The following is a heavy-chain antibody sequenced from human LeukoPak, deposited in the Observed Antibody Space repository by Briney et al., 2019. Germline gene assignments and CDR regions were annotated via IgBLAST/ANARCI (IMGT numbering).Heavy chain of an antibody. J-gene: IGHJ4*02. V-gene: IGHV3-33*01. CDR3: ARGGPTFDY. CDR2: IWYDGSNK. CDR1: EFTFSSYG. Sequence: PGGSLRLSCAASEFTFSSYGMHWVRQAPGKGLGWVAVIWYDGSNKYYADSVKGRFTISRDNSKNTLYLQMNSLRAEDTAVYYCARGGPTFDYWGQGTLVTVSS.